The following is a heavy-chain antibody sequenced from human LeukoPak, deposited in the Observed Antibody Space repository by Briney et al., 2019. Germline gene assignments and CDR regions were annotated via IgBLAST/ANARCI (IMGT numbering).Heavy chain of an antibody. Sequence: ASVKVSCKASGYTFTGYYMHWVRQAPGQGLEWMGIINPSGGSTSNAQKFQGRVTMTRDTSTSTVYMELSSLRSEDTAVYYCARAKIEYCSSTSCPGWDYWGQGTLVTVSS. CDR2: INPSGGST. J-gene: IGHJ4*02. CDR1: GYTFTGYY. CDR3: ARAKIEYCSSTSCPGWDY. V-gene: IGHV1-46*01. D-gene: IGHD2-2*01.